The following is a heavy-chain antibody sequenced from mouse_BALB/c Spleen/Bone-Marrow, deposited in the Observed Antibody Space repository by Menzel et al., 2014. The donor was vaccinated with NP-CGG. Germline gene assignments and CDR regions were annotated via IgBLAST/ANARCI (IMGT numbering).Heavy chain of an antibody. Sequence: VKVVDSGPELVKPGASVKVSCKASGYTFTDYVISWVKQRTGQGLEWIGEIYPGSGSTYYNEKFKGKATLTADKSSNTAYMQLSSLTSEDSAVYFCARCGGLRDFDYWGQGTTLTVSS. V-gene: IGHV1-77*01. D-gene: IGHD2-4*01. CDR1: GYTFTDYV. J-gene: IGHJ2*01. CDR3: ARCGGLRDFDY. CDR2: IYPGSGST.